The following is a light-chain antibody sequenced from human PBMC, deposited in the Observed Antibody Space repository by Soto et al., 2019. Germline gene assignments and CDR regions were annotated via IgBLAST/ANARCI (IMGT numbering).Light chain of an antibody. Sequence: QSALTQPPSVSGSPGQSVTISCTGTSSDIGGYNYVSWYQQLPGKAPKLMIYDVSKRPSWVPDRFSGSNSGNTASLTISGLQAEDEADYYCCSYAGTTHVFGTGTKVTVL. CDR2: DVS. J-gene: IGLJ1*01. V-gene: IGLV2-11*01. CDR3: CSYAGTTHV. CDR1: SSDIGGYNY.